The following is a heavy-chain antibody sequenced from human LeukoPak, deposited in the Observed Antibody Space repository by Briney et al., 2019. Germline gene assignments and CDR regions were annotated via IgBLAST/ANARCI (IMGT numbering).Heavy chain of an antibody. CDR3: AKDDYSGSCFFDY. Sequence: GGSLRLSCAASGFTFSSYGMHWVRRAPGKGLEWVAFIRYDGSNKYYADSVKGRFTISRDNSKNTLYLQMNSLRAEDTAVYYCAKDDYSGSCFFDYWGQGTLVTVSS. J-gene: IGHJ4*02. D-gene: IGHD1-26*01. CDR1: GFTFSSYG. V-gene: IGHV3-30*02. CDR2: IRYDGSNK.